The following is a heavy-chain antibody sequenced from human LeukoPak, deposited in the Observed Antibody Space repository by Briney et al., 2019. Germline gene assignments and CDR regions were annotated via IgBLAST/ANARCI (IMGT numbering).Heavy chain of an antibody. CDR1: GFTFSDYY. V-gene: IGHV4-59*04. D-gene: IGHD5-18*01. J-gene: IGHJ4*02. CDR3: ACRVDTAMVIAY. Sequence: AGGSLRLSCAASGFTFSDYYMSWIRQPPGKGLEWIGTLYYTGSTYYNPSLKSRVTISVDTSKNQFSLKLSSVTAADTAVYYCACRVDTAMVIAYWGQGILVTVSS. CDR2: LYYTGST.